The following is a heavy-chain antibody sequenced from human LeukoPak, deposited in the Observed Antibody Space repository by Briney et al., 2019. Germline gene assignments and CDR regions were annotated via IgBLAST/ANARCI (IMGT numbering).Heavy chain of an antibody. V-gene: IGHV4-34*01. CDR2: INHSGST. CDR1: GGSFSGYY. Sequence: SETLSLTCAVYGGSFSGYYWSWIRQPPGKGLEWIGEINHSGSTNYNPSLKSRVTISVDTSKNQFSLKLSSVIAADTAVYYCARLGYYYYYMDVWGKGTTVTVSS. CDR3: ARLGYYYYYMDV. J-gene: IGHJ6*03. D-gene: IGHD7-27*01.